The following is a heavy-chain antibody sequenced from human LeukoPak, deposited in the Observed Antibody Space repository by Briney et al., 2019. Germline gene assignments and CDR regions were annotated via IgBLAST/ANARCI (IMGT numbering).Heavy chain of an antibody. D-gene: IGHD2-21*02. CDR2: INHSGST. Sequence: SETLSLTCAVYGGSFSGYYWSWIRQPPGKGLEWIGEINHSGSTNYNPSLKSRVTISVDTSKNQFSLKLSSVTAADTAVYYCARDARPGYCGGDCYSTFDYWGQGTLVTVSS. J-gene: IGHJ4*02. CDR3: ARDARPGYCGGDCYSTFDY. CDR1: GGSFSGYY. V-gene: IGHV4-34*01.